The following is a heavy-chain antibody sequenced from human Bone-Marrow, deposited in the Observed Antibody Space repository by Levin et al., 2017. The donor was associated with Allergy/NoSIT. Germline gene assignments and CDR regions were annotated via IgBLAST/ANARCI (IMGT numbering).Heavy chain of an antibody. CDR3: ARDPNCSGGSCYFGAFDI. D-gene: IGHD2-15*01. Sequence: PSETLSLTCTVSGGSISSGGYYWSWIRQHPGKGLEWIGYIYYSGSTYYNPSLKSRVTISVDTSKNQFSLKLSSVTAADTAVYYCARDPNCSGGSCYFGAFDIWGQGTMVTVSS. CDR2: IYYSGST. CDR1: GGSISSGGYY. V-gene: IGHV4-31*03. J-gene: IGHJ3*02.